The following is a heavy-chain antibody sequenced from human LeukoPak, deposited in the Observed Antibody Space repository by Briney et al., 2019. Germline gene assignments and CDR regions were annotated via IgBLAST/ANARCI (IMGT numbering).Heavy chain of an antibody. V-gene: IGHV3-23*01. D-gene: IGHD3-16*01. Sequence: PGGSLRLSCAASGFTFSSYAMSWVRQAPGKGLEWVSAISGSGGSTYYADSVKGRFTIPRDNSKNTLFLQMNSLRAEDTAVYYCAKYLWAFGGEIDYWGRGTLVTVSS. J-gene: IGHJ4*02. CDR3: AKYLWAFGGEIDY. CDR2: ISGSGGST. CDR1: GFTFSSYA.